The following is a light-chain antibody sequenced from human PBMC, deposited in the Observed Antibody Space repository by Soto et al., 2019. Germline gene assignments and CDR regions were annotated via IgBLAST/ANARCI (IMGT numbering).Light chain of an antibody. CDR3: AAWDDSLSVL. CDR1: SSNIGSNY. V-gene: IGLV1-47*01. Sequence: QSVLTQPPSASGTPGQRVTISCSGSSSNIGSNYVFWFQQLPRTAPKLLIYRNSQRPSGVPDRFSASKSGTSASLAISGLRSEDEANYYCAAWDDSLSVLFGGGTKLTVL. J-gene: IGLJ2*01. CDR2: RNS.